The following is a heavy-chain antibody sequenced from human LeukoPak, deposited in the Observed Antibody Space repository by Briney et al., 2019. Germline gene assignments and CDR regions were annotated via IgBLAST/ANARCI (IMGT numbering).Heavy chain of an antibody. V-gene: IGHV1-8*01. CDR3: ARAPSRGSSWSFDY. D-gene: IGHD6-13*01. Sequence: ASVKVSCKASGYTFTSYDINWVRQATGQGLEWMGWMNPNSGNTGYAQKFQGRVAMTRNTSISTAYMELSSLRSEDTAVYYCARAPSRGSSWSFDYWGQGTLVTVSS. CDR2: MNPNSGNT. J-gene: IGHJ4*02. CDR1: GYTFTSYD.